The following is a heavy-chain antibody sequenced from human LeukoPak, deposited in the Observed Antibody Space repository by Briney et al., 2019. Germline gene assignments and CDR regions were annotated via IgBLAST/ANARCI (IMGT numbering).Heavy chain of an antibody. CDR2: ISDSGST. Sequence: PSETLSLTCTVSGASMNGHYWTWIRLSPGKGLEWIGYISDSGSTSYNPSLKSRVIMSLEASKTEFSLRLNSVTVADTAVYYCARVFRGAVTSNWFDPWGQGTLVTVFS. J-gene: IGHJ5*02. V-gene: IGHV4-59*11. CDR3: ARVFRGAVTSNWFDP. D-gene: IGHD3-3*01. CDR1: GASMNGHY.